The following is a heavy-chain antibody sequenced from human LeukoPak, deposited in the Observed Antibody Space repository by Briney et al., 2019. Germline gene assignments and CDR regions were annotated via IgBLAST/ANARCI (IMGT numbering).Heavy chain of an antibody. D-gene: IGHD4-17*01. V-gene: IGHV1-18*01. CDR3: ARVGMTTVTGDAFDI. CDR1: GYTFTSYG. J-gene: IGHJ3*02. Sequence: ASVKVSCKASGYTFTSYGISWVRQAPGQGLEWMGRISAYNGNTNYAQKLQGRVTMTTDTSTSTAYMELRSLRSDDTAVYYCARVGMTTVTGDAFDIWGQGTMVTVSS. CDR2: ISAYNGNT.